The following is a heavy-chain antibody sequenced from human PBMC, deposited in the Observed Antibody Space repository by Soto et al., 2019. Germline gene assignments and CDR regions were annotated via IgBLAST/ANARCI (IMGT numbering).Heavy chain of an antibody. Sequence: LRLSCASSGFTFSSYSMNWVRQAPGKGLEWVSYISSSSSTIYYADSVKGRFTISRDNAKNSLYLQMNSLRAEDTAVYYCARHWDESYYMDVWGKGTTVTVS. J-gene: IGHJ6*03. D-gene: IGHD1-26*01. V-gene: IGHV3-48*01. CDR2: ISSSSSTI. CDR3: ARHWDESYYMDV. CDR1: GFTFSSYS.